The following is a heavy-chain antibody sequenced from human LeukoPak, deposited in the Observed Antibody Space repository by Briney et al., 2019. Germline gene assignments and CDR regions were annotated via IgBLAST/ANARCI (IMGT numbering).Heavy chain of an antibody. Sequence: ASVKVSCKASGYTFTSYYLHWVRQAPGQGLEWMGVITASGGGTTYAQKFQGRVTMTRDTSSSTVYMELTSLRSDDTAVYYCARGDIRGGGFDYWGQGTLVTVSS. CDR1: GYTFTSYY. D-gene: IGHD3-16*01. J-gene: IGHJ4*02. V-gene: IGHV1-46*01. CDR3: ARGDIRGGGFDY. CDR2: ITASGGGT.